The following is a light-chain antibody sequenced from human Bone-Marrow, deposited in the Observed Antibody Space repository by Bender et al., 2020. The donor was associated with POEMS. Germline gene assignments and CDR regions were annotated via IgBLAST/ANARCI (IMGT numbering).Light chain of an antibody. J-gene: IGLJ3*02. CDR3: SSWDDSLSGWV. V-gene: IGLV2-11*01. CDR2: DVS. Sequence: QSVLTQPPSASGSPGQSVTISCTGTSSDVGGYNYVSWYQHHPGKAPKVMIYDVSERPSGVPARFSGSKSGTSASLTISDIQSEDEGDYYCSSWDDSLSGWVFGGGTKLTVL. CDR1: SSDVGGYNY.